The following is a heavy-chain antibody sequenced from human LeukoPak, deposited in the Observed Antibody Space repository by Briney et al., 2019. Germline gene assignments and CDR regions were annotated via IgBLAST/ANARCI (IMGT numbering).Heavy chain of an antibody. V-gene: IGHV3-66*01. CDR2: VYIGGST. CDR1: GFTASSNY. Sequence: PGGSLRLSCAASGFTASSNYMSCVRHAPGRGLEWGSVVYIGGSTYYAVSVQGRFTISRDNSKNTLYLQMNSLRAEDTAVYYCARAPQYCGGDCYSEVDHSICGEGTTVTLSS. CDR3: ARAPQYCGGDCYSEVDHSI. D-gene: IGHD2-21*02. J-gene: IGHJ3*02.